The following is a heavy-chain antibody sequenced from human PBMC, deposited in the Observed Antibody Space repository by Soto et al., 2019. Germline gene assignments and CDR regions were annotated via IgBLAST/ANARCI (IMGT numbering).Heavy chain of an antibody. V-gene: IGHV3-74*01. CDR3: ARGSGEQLVSYGMDV. J-gene: IGHJ6*02. Sequence: PGGSLRLSCAASGFTFSSYWMHWVRQAPGKGLVWVSRINSDGSSTSYADSVKGRFTISRDNAKNTLYLQMNSLRAEDTAVYYCARGSGEQLVSYGMDVWGQGTTVTVSS. CDR1: GFTFSSYW. D-gene: IGHD6-6*01. CDR2: INSDGSST.